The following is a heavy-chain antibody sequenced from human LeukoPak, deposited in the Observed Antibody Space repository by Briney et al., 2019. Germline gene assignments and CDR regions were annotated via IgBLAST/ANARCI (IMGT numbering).Heavy chain of an antibody. CDR1: GFTFSSFG. Sequence: GGSLRLSCAASGFTFSSFGMHWVRQAPGEGLEWVAFIRYDESKTFYADSVKGRFTISRDNSKNSLYLQMNSLRTEDTALYFCARGVGYCSSSRCSPGYYMDVWGQGTTVTVFS. CDR3: ARGVGYCSSSRCSPGYYMDV. V-gene: IGHV3-30*02. D-gene: IGHD2-15*01. CDR2: IRYDESKT. J-gene: IGHJ6*03.